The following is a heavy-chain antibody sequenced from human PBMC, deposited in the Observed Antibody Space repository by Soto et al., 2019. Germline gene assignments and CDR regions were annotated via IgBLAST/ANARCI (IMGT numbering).Heavy chain of an antibody. CDR3: ARDFGVQELDY. V-gene: IGHV3-7*01. CDR2: INQDGSEK. Sequence: GGSLKLSXAASGFTFSSFWITLVRQAPGKGLEWVANINQDGSEKHYVDSVKGRFTLSRDNAENSVYLQMNSLRADDPAVYYCARDFGVQELDYWGQGTLVTVS. D-gene: IGHD3-3*01. J-gene: IGHJ4*02. CDR1: GFTFSSFW.